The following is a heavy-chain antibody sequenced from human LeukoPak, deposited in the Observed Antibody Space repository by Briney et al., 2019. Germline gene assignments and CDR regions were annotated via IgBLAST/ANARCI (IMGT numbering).Heavy chain of an antibody. CDR1: KFTFSNYW. CDR2: IKYGGSEK. D-gene: IGHD7-27*01. V-gene: IGHV3-7*05. J-gene: IGHJ4*02. CDR3: ARDDGGESNWGSIDY. Sequence: GGSLRLSCAAPKFTFSNYWMSWVRQAPGEGVEWVANIKYGGSEKYYVDSVKGRFTVSRDNARNSLYLKRNSLRVEDTAVYYCARDDGGESNWGSIDYWGQGTLVTVSS.